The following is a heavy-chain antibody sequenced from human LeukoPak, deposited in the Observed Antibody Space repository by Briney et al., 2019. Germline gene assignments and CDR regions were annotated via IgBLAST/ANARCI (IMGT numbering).Heavy chain of an antibody. V-gene: IGHV4-59*01. CDR1: GGSISSYY. CDR2: IYYSGST. CDR3: ARDDFCDL. D-gene: IGHD3-3*01. J-gene: IGHJ2*01. Sequence: SETLSLTCTVSGGSISSYYWSWIRQPPGKGLEWIGYIYYSGSTNYNPSLQSRVTISVDTSKNQFSLKLSSVTAADTAVYYCARDDFCDLWGRGTLVTVSS.